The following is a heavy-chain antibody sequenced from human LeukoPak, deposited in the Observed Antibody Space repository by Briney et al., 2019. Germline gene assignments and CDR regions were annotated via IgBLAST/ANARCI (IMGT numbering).Heavy chain of an antibody. CDR3: AKLSGSGNSYCDN. V-gene: IGHV3-23*01. D-gene: IGHD1-26*01. Sequence: GGSLRLSCAASGFTFSSYALSWVREAPGKGLEWVSALSGSGGSTYYADSAKGRFSISRDNSKNTLYLQMNSLRAESTAVYDCAKLSGSGNSYCDNWGQGTLVTVSS. J-gene: IGHJ4*02. CDR2: LSGSGGST. CDR1: GFTFSSYA.